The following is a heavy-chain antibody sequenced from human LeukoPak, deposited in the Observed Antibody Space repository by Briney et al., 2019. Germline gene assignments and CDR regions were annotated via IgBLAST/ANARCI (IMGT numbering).Heavy chain of an antibody. CDR3: ARDLWPEDV. CDR1: GFTFSSYS. Sequence: SGGSLRLSCAASGFTFSSYSMNWVRQAPGKGLEWVSSINSRSSSIYYADSVKGRFNISRDNAENSLYLQMNSLRAEDTAVYYCARDLWPEDVWGKGTTVTVSS. V-gene: IGHV3-21*01. J-gene: IGHJ6*04. D-gene: IGHD3-16*01. CDR2: INSRSSSI.